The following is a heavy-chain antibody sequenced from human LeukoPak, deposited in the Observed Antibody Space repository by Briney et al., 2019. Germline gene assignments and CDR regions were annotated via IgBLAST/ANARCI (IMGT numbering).Heavy chain of an antibody. CDR3: ARAHDYGDPPYYFDY. V-gene: IGHV3-53*01. CDR2: IYSGGST. J-gene: IGHJ4*02. D-gene: IGHD4-17*01. Sequence: PGGSLRLSCAAPGFTVSSNYMSWVRQAPGKGLEWVSVIYSGGSTYYADSVKGRFTISRDNSKNTLYLQMNSLRAEDTAVYYCARAHDYGDPPYYFDYWGQGTLVTVSS. CDR1: GFTVSSNY.